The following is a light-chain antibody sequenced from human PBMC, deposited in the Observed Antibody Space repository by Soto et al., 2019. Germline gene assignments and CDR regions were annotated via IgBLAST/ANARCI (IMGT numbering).Light chain of an antibody. V-gene: IGKV1-5*01. CDR3: QHHNSYSQT. Sequence: DIQMTQSPPTLSASVGDRVTITCRASQSIRHYLAWYQQMPGKAPKLLIYGASTLQSGVPSRFSGSGSGTEFTLPISSLQPDDFETYFCQHHNSYSQTFGKGTKVDIK. J-gene: IGKJ1*01. CDR2: GAS. CDR1: QSIRHY.